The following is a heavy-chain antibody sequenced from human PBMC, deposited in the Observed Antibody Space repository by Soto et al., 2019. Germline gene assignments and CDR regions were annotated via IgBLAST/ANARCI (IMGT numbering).Heavy chain of an antibody. V-gene: IGHV3-33*01. J-gene: IGHJ4*02. CDR2: IWYDGSNK. D-gene: IGHD3-10*01. Sequence: GGSLRLSCAASGFTFSNYGMHWVRQAAGKGLEWVAVIWYDGSNKYYADSVKGRFTISRDNSKNTLYLQMNSLRAEDTAVYYCARDHFTYYYGSGSYSFDYWGQGTLVTVSS. CDR3: ARDHFTYYYGSGSYSFDY. CDR1: GFTFSNYG.